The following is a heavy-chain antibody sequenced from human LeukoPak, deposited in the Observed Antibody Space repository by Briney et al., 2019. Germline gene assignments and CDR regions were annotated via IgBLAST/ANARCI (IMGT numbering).Heavy chain of an antibody. CDR1: GFTFTSYA. Sequence: PGRSLRLSCAASGFTFTSYAMHWVRQAPDKGLEWVTAISFDGNNKYYADSVKGRFTTSRDNSKNTLYLEMNSLRPEDTAVYYCARDIAGDTKFDYWGQGVLVTVSS. D-gene: IGHD1-26*01. CDR2: ISFDGNNK. CDR3: ARDIAGDTKFDY. J-gene: IGHJ4*02. V-gene: IGHV3-30-3*01.